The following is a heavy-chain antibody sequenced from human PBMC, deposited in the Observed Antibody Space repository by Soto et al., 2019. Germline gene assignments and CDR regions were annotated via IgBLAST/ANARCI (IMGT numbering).Heavy chain of an antibody. CDR3: ARQSPTPGYYYFSYGMDV. CDR2: IYPGDSDT. D-gene: IGHD4-17*01. J-gene: IGHJ6*02. CDR1: GYIFTLYW. Sequence: GESLKISCKASGYIFTLYWIGWVRQMPGKGLEWMGIIYPGDSDTRYSPSFQGQVTISADKSISTASLQWSSLKASDTAVYYCARQSPTPGYYYFSYGMDVWGQGTTVTVSS. V-gene: IGHV5-51*01.